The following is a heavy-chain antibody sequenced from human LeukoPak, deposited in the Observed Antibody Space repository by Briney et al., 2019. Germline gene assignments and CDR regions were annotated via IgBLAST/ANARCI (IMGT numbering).Heavy chain of an antibody. Sequence: GGSLRLSCAASGFTFSNYGMSWVRQAPGKGLEWVSSLSGSGGNTHYADSVKGRFTISRDYSKNTLYLQMNSLRADDTAIYYCAKDRNYDGSGYSNFDYWGQGTLVTVSS. D-gene: IGHD3-22*01. J-gene: IGHJ4*02. CDR2: LSGSGGNT. CDR3: AKDRNYDGSGYSNFDY. V-gene: IGHV3-23*01. CDR1: GFTFSNYG.